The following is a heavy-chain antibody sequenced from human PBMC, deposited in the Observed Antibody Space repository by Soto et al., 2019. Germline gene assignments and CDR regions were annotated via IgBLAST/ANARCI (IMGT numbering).Heavy chain of an antibody. CDR2: IHYSVST. D-gene: IGHD2-15*01. Sequence: SETLSLTCTVSGGAISGAYWSWIRQTPGKVLEWGGYIHYSVSTNYNPSLKSRVTMSVHSAKNQFSLQLSSVTAADTAVYFCTKYRRTDAEGYSFDYWGQGALVTASS. CDR3: TKYRRTDAEGYSFDY. CDR1: GGAISGAY. V-gene: IGHV4-59*01. J-gene: IGHJ4*02.